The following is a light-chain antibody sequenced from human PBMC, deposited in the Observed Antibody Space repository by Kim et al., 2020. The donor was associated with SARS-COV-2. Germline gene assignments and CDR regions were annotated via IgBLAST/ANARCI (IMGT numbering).Light chain of an antibody. CDR1: QSVSSNY. V-gene: IGKV3-20*01. CDR2: GDS. Sequence: SPGERPTLSCRASQSVSSNYLAWYQQKPGQAPRLLIYGDSSRATGIPDRFSGSGSGTDFTLTITRLEPEDFAVYYCQQYSSSPATFGQGTKVDIK. CDR3: QQYSSSPAT. J-gene: IGKJ1*01.